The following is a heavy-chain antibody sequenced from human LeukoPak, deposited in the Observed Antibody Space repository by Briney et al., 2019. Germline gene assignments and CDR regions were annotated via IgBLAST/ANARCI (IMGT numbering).Heavy chain of an antibody. Sequence: SETLSLTCTVSGGSISNSDYSWGWIRQPPGKGLECIGTIYYSGSTYYKSSLKSRVTISVDTSKNQFSLKLSSVTAADTAVYYCARDSGSSWYGTYYYYYMDVWGKGTTVTISS. V-gene: IGHV4-39*07. CDR2: IYYSGST. D-gene: IGHD6-13*01. J-gene: IGHJ6*03. CDR3: ARDSGSSWYGTYYYYYMDV. CDR1: GGSISNSDYS.